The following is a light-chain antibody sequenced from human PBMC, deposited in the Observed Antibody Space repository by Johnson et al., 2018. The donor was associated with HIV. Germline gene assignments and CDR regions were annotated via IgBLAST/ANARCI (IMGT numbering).Light chain of an antibody. Sequence: QSVLTQPPSVSAAPGQKVTISCSGSSSTIGNNYVSWYQVLPGTAPKLLIYKNNERPSGIPDRFSGSKSGTSATLGLAGLQTGDEADYYCGTRANSLSSGAVFGTGTKVTVL. CDR3: GTRANSLSSGAV. CDR1: SSTIGNNY. J-gene: IGLJ1*01. CDR2: KNN. V-gene: IGLV1-51*02.